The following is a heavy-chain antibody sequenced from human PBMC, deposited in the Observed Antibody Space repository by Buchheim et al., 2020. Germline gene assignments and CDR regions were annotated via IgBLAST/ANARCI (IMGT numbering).Heavy chain of an antibody. J-gene: IGHJ4*02. V-gene: IGHV3-30*04. CDR3: ARVSGDSDY. D-gene: IGHD3-10*01. CDR2: ISYDGSNK. CDR1: GFTFSSYA. Sequence: QVQLVESGGGVVQPGRSLRLSCAASGFTFSSYAMHWVRQAPGMGLEWVAVISYDGSNKYYADSVKGRFTISRDNSKNTLYLQMNSLRAEDTAVYYYARVSGDSDYWGQGTL.